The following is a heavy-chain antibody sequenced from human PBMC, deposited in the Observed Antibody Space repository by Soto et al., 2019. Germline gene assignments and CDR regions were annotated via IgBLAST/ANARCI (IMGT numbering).Heavy chain of an antibody. Sequence: SETLSLTCTVSGGSISSGGYYWSWIRQHPVKGLEWIGYIYYSGSTYYNPSLKSRVTISVDTSKTQFSLKLSSVTAADTAVYYCARNARGYSYGSLGYWGQGTLVTVSS. CDR3: ARNARGYSYGSLGY. CDR2: IYYSGST. V-gene: IGHV4-31*03. D-gene: IGHD5-18*01. CDR1: GGSISSGGYY. J-gene: IGHJ4*02.